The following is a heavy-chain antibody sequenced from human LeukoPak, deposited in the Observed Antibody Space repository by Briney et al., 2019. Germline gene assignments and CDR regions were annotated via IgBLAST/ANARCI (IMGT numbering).Heavy chain of an antibody. CDR2: IWYDGSNK. CDR3: ARDPIAAAGITFDY. V-gene: IGHV3-33*01. J-gene: IGHJ4*02. Sequence: GRSLRLSCAASGFTFSSYGMHWVRQAPRKGLEGVAVIWYDGSNKYYADSVKGRFTISRDNSKNTLYLQMNSLRAEDTAVYYCARDPIAAAGITFDYWGQGTLVTVSS. CDR1: GFTFSSYG. D-gene: IGHD6-13*01.